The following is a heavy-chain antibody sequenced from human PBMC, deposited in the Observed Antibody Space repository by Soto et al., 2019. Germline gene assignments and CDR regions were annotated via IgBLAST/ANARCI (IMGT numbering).Heavy chain of an antibody. D-gene: IGHD3-22*01. Sequence: PSETLSLTCTVSGGSISSSSYYWGWIRQPPGKGLEWIGSIYYSGSTYYNPSLKSRVTISVDTSKNQFSLKLSSVTAADTAVYYCARQAGDDSSGDFDYWGQGTLVTVSS. J-gene: IGHJ4*02. CDR1: GGSISSSSYY. V-gene: IGHV4-39*01. CDR2: IYYSGST. CDR3: ARQAGDDSSGDFDY.